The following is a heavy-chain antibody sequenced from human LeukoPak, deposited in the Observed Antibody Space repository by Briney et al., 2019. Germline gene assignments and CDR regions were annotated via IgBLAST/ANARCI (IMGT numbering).Heavy chain of an antibody. D-gene: IGHD6-13*01. J-gene: IGHJ4*02. CDR1: GDSISNFY. V-gene: IGHV4-4*07. CDR3: ARDVVAAPGTWDY. CDR2: IYTSGST. Sequence: IPSETLSLTCTVSGDSISNFYWSWLRQPAGKGLEWIGRIYTSGSTNYNPSLKSRVTMSVDTSKNQFSLKLSSVTAADTAVYYCARDVVAAPGTWDYWGQGTLVTVSS.